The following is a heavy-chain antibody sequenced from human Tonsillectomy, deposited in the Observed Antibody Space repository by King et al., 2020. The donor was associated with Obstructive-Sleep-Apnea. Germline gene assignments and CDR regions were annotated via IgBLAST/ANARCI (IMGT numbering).Heavy chain of an antibody. CDR1: GFTFGDYS. V-gene: IGHV3-49*03. Sequence: VQLVESGGGLVQPGRSLRLSCTASGFTFGDYSMSWFRQAPGKWLEWVGFITRKGDGGSKEDVASWKGRFTISRVDSKSIAYLQMNSLKTEDTAAYYCTRDRGYYYDSSGYYQDYWGQGTLVTVSS. CDR2: ITRKGDGGSK. CDR3: TRDRGYYYDSSGYYQDY. D-gene: IGHD3-22*01. J-gene: IGHJ4*02.